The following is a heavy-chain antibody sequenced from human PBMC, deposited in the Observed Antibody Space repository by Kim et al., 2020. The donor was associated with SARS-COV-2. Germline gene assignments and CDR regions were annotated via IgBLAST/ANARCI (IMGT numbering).Heavy chain of an antibody. Sequence: GGSLRLSCAASGFTFSSYGMHWVRQTPGKGLEWVAVISYDGSNKFYADSVKGRFTISRDNSKNTLYLQMNSLRAEDTAVYYCAKFPCRSTSCYTSYWDFHYDMDVWGQGTSVTVSS. CDR1: GFTFSSYG. CDR3: AKFPCRSTSCYTSYWDFHYDMDV. J-gene: IGHJ6*02. CDR2: ISYDGSNK. V-gene: IGHV3-30*18. D-gene: IGHD2-2*02.